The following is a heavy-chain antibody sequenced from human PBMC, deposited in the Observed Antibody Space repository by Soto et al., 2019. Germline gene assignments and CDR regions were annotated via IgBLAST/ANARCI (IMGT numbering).Heavy chain of an antibody. V-gene: IGHV4-34*01. Sequence: PSETLSLTCAVYGGSFSGYYWSWIRQPPGKGLEWIGEINHSGSTNYNPSLKSRVTISVDTSKNQFSLKLSSVTAAETAVYYCARGLGNTAMADYWGQGTLVTVS. CDR2: INHSGST. CDR1: GGSFSGYY. D-gene: IGHD5-18*01. CDR3: ARGLGNTAMADY. J-gene: IGHJ4*02.